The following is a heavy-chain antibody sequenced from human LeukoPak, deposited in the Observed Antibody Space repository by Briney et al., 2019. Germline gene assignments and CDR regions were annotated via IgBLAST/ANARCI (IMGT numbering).Heavy chain of an antibody. CDR1: GFTFSSYA. CDR3: ARTSANYFDY. D-gene: IGHD2-15*01. J-gene: IGHJ4*02. Sequence: PGGSLRLSCVASGFTFSSYAMSWVRQAPGKGLEWVSYISSSGATIYYADSVKGRFFISRDNAKYSLYLQINSLGAEDTAVYYCARTSANYFDYWGQGTLVTVSS. CDR2: ISSSGATI. V-gene: IGHV3-48*03.